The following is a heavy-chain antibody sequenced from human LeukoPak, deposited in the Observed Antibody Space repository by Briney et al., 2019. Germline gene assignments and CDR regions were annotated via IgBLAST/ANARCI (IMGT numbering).Heavy chain of an antibody. D-gene: IGHD2-21*01. CDR2: ISGSGGST. Sequence: GGSLRLSCAASGFTFSSYGMSWVRQAPGKGLEWVSGISGSGGSTYYVDSVKGRFTISRDNPKNTLYLQMSSLRAEETAVYYCAKSRNLLGGDFDFWGQGTLVTVSS. CDR1: GFTFSSYG. CDR3: AKSRNLLGGDFDF. V-gene: IGHV3-23*01. J-gene: IGHJ4*02.